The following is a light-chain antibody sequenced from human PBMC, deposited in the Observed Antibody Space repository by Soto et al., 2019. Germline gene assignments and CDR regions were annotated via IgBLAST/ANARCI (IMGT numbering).Light chain of an antibody. CDR3: QQYGSSPNT. CDR2: GAS. Sequence: EIVLTQSPGTLSLSPGERATLSCRASQSVSSSYLAWYQQKLGQAPRLLIYGASSRATGIPDRFSGSGSGTDFTLTISRLEPEDVAVYYCQQYGSSPNTFGPGTKLEIK. CDR1: QSVSSSY. V-gene: IGKV3-20*01. J-gene: IGKJ2*01.